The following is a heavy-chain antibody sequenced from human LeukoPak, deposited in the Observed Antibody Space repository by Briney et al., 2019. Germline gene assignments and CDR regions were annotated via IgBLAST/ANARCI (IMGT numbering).Heavy chain of an antibody. CDR3: AKDLNYGDLPDY. Sequence: GGSLRLSCAASGFTFSSYEMNWVRQAPGKGLEWVAFIRNDGRNKYYTDSVKGRFTISRGNSRNTLFLQMNTLRAEDTAVYYCAKDLNYGDLPDYWGQGTLVTVSS. D-gene: IGHD4-17*01. J-gene: IGHJ4*02. V-gene: IGHV3-30*02. CDR2: IRNDGRNK. CDR1: GFTFSSYE.